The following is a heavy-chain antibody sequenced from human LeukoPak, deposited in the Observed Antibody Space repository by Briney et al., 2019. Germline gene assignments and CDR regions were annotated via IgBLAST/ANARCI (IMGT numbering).Heavy chain of an antibody. CDR1: GFAFNSFW. Sequence: GRSLRLSCAASGFAFNSFWMSWVRQAAREGLEWVAHIKQDGSEKYYVDSAKGRFTIFRDNAKNSLYLQMNRLRAEDTVVYYCARDDPTLFWSGSPFYWGQGTLVTVSS. J-gene: IGHJ4*02. CDR2: IKQDGSEK. V-gene: IGHV3-7*01. CDR3: ARDDPTLFWSGSPFY. D-gene: IGHD3-3*01.